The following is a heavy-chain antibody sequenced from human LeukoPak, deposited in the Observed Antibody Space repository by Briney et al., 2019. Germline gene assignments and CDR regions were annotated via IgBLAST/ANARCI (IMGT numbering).Heavy chain of an antibody. CDR1: GFTFSSYW. CDR3: ATLGGSEQTYYYDSSGPPPHDY. Sequence: GGSLRLSCAASGFTFSSYWMSWVRQAPGKGLEWVANIKQDGSEKYYVDSVKGRFTISRDNSKNTLYLQMNSLRAEDTAVYYCATLGGSEQTYYYDSSGPPPHDYWGQGTLVTVSS. J-gene: IGHJ4*02. D-gene: IGHD3-22*01. CDR2: IKQDGSEK. V-gene: IGHV3-7*01.